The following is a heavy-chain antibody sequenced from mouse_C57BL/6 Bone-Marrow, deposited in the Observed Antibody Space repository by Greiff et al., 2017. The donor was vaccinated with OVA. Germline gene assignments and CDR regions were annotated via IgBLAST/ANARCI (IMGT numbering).Heavy chain of an antibody. V-gene: IGHV1-82*01. Sequence: QVQLQQSGPELVKPGASVKISCKASGYAFSSSWMNWVKQRPGKGLEWIGRIYPGDGDTNYNGKFKGKATLTADKSSSTAYMQLSSLTSEDSAVYFCASYDGYYVSFAYWGQGTLVTVSA. CDR1: GYAFSSSW. CDR3: ASYDGYYVSFAY. D-gene: IGHD2-3*01. CDR2: IYPGDGDT. J-gene: IGHJ3*01.